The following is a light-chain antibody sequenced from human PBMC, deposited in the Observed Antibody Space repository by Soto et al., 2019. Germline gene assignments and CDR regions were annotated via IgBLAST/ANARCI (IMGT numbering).Light chain of an antibody. V-gene: IGLV1-44*01. J-gene: IGLJ1*01. CDR1: SSNIGSNT. CDR3: AAWDDSLNGHYV. CDR2: SNN. Sequence: QSALTQPPSASGTPGQRVTISCSGSSSNIGSNTVNWYQQLPGTAPKLLIYSNNQRPSGVPDRFSASKSGTSASLAISVLQSEDEADYYCAAWDDSLNGHYVFGTGTKVTVL.